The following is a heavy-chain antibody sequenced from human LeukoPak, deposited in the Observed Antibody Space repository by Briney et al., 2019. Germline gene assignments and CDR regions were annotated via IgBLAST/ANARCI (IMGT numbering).Heavy chain of an antibody. CDR1: GYTFTSYG. Sequence: GASVKVSCKASGYTFTSYGISWVRQAPRQGLEWMGWISAYNGNTNYAQKLQGRVTMTTDTSTRTAYMDLRSLRSDDTAVYYCARDLTDYGDYPDSFDYWGQGTLVTVSS. CDR3: ARDLTDYGDYPDSFDY. J-gene: IGHJ4*02. D-gene: IGHD4-17*01. CDR2: ISAYNGNT. V-gene: IGHV1-18*01.